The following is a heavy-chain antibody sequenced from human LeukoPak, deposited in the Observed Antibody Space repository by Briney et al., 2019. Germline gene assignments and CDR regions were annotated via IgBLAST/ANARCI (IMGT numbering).Heavy chain of an antibody. CDR2: RYSGGSI. J-gene: IGHJ4*02. CDR1: GFTVSSDY. V-gene: IGHV3-53*01. CDR3: ARGTYYDSSGYHFDY. Sequence: GGSLRLSCAASGFTVSSDYMSWVRQAPGKGLEWVSVRYSGGSIYYAESVKGRFTIYRDNSRNTLYLQMNSLRDEDTAVYYCARGTYYDSSGYHFDYWGQGTLVTVSS. D-gene: IGHD3-22*01.